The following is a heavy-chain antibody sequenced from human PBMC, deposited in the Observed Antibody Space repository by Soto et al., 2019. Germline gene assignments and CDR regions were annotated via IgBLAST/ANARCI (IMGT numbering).Heavy chain of an antibody. CDR3: ARLSASSKLRGVVIN. J-gene: IGHJ4*02. CDR1: GGSISSDNW. CDR2: IYHSGNT. Sequence: QVHLQESGPDLVRPSETLSLTCSFFGGSISSDNWWSWVRQTPGKGLEWIGEIYHSGNTNYNPSLKSRVTISVDKSKNHFSLKVTSVTAADTALYYCARLSASSKLRGVVINWGQGTLVTVSS. D-gene: IGHD3-10*01. V-gene: IGHV4-4*02.